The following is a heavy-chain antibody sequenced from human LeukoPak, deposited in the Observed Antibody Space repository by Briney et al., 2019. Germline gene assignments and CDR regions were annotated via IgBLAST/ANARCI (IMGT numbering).Heavy chain of an antibody. V-gene: IGHV1-24*01. CDR3: ASGGSGYYERY. CDR2: FDPEDGET. Sequence: ASVKVSCKVSGYTLTELSMHWVRQAPGKGLEWMGGFDPEDGETIYAQKFQGRVTMTEETSTDTAYMELSSLRSEDTAVYYCASGGSGYYERYWGQGTLVTVSS. J-gene: IGHJ4*02. D-gene: IGHD3-22*01. CDR1: GYTLTELS.